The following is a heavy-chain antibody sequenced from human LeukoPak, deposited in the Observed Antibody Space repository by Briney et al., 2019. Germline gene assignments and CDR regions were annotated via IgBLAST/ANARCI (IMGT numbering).Heavy chain of an antibody. CDR2: IWNSGNS. D-gene: IGHD2-2*01. J-gene: IGHJ4*02. CDR1: AGSINSGGYF. V-gene: IGHV4-31*03. CDR3: ARYHCGSTYCPGVDF. Sequence: RSSETLSLTCTVSAGSINSGGYFWTWVRQHPGEGLEWIGYIWNSGNSYYNPPLSSRVIISADSSKSTFSLKLSSVTAADTAVYYCARYHCGSTYCPGVDFYGQGTLVTVSS.